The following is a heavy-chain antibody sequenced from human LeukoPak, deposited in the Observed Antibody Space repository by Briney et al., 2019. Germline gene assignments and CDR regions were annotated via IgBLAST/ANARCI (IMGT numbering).Heavy chain of an antibody. CDR3: AREVGGRYGDAFDI. J-gene: IGHJ3*02. V-gene: IGHV3-30-3*01. Sequence: GSLRLSCAASGFTFSSYAMHWVRPAPGKGLEWVAVISYDGSNKYYADSVKGRFTISRDNSKNTLYLQMNSLRAEDTAVYYCAREVGGRYGDAFDIWGQGTMVTVSS. CDR2: ISYDGSNK. CDR1: GFTFSSYA. D-gene: IGHD1-26*01.